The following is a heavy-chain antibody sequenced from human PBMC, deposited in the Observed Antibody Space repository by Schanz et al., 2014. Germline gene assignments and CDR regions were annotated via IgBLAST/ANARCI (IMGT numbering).Heavy chain of an antibody. CDR2: IFTDGRT. D-gene: IGHD1-1*01. Sequence: EVQLVQSGGGLVQPGGSLRLSCAASGFTFSSHWMHWVRQAPGRGLEWVSIIFTDGRTYYADSVKGRFTISRDNSKNTLYLQMNSLRAEDTAVYFCAKIERNEDWGQGTLVTVSS. CDR1: GFTFSSHW. V-gene: IGHV3-66*01. CDR3: AKIERNED. J-gene: IGHJ4*02.